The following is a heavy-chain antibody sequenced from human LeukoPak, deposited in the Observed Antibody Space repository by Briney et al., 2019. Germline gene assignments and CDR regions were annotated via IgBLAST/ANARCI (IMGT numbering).Heavy chain of an antibody. D-gene: IGHD2-2*01. CDR3: ATGRSCTTCYLPDY. CDR2: INQDGGEK. Sequence: PGGSLRLSCAASGFTFSSYWMSWVRQAPGKGLEWVANINQDGGEKYHVDSVKGRFTISRDNAKNSLYLQMNSLRAEDTAVYHCATGRSCTTCYLPDYWGQGTLVTVSS. V-gene: IGHV3-7*01. CDR1: GFTFSSYW. J-gene: IGHJ4*02.